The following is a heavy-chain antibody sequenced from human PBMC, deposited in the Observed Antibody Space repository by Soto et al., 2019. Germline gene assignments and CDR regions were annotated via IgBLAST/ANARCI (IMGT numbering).Heavy chain of an antibody. J-gene: IGHJ4*02. V-gene: IGHV3-53*02. CDR3: ARDVGGGYYDY. CDR2: IFSGGNT. CDR1: GFTVSSNY. Sequence: EVQLVETGGGLIQPGGSLSLSCAASGFTVSSNYMNWFRQAPGKGLEWVSVIFSGGNTYYADSVKARFTISRDNSKNMLYLQMNSLKADDTAVYYCARDVGGGYYDYWGQGTLVTVSS. D-gene: IGHD3-16*01.